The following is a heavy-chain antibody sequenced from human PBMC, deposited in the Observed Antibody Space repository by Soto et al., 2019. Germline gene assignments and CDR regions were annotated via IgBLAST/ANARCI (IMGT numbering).Heavy chain of an antibody. Sequence: GGSLRLSCVASGFTFSTHAMSWVRQVPGKGLEWVSTFSGSGGNIYYGESVKGRFTISRDDTKNRLYLDMNSLRDEDTAVYYCAKDPPWTGRPLAMDVWGQGTRVTVSS. CDR3: AKDPPWTGRPLAMDV. CDR2: FSGSGGNI. J-gene: IGHJ6*02. V-gene: IGHV3-23*01. CDR1: GFTFSTHA. D-gene: IGHD5-12*01.